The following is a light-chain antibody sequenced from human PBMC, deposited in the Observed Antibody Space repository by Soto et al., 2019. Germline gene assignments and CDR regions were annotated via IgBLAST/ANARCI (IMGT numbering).Light chain of an antibody. CDR3: MQGLQTPYI. V-gene: IGKV2-28*01. J-gene: IGKJ2*01. CDR2: LGS. CDR1: QSLLQSNGDTF. Sequence: DIVVTQSPLSLPVTPGEPASISCRSGQSLLQSNGDTFLAWYLQKPGQTPQILIYLGSNRASGDPDRFSGSGSGTEFTLKISRVEAEDVGVYYCMQGLQTPYIFGQGTKMEIK.